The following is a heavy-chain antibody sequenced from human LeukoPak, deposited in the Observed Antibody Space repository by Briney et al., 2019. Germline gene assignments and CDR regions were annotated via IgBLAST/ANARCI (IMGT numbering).Heavy chain of an antibody. V-gene: IGHV3-74*01. CDR3: LGGTGWIFDY. CDR1: GNYW. Sequence: GGSLRLSCAASGNYWIHWVRQPPGKGLVWVSHINSDGSWTSYADSVKGRFTISRDNTKNSLYLQMNSLRAEDTAVYYCLGGTGWIFDYWGQGTLVTVSS. J-gene: IGHJ4*02. CDR2: INSDGSWT. D-gene: IGHD6-19*01.